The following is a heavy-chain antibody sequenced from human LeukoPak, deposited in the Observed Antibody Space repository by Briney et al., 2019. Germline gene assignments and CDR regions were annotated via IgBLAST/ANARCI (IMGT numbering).Heavy chain of an antibody. V-gene: IGHV1-2*02. Sequence: ASVRVSCKASGYTFTGYYMHWVRQAPGQGLEWMGWINPNSGGTNYAQKFQGRVTMTRDTSISTAYMELSRLRSDDTAVYYCARGTGGVVVIATEFDNWGQGTLVTVSS. CDR3: ARGTGGVVVIATEFDN. CDR2: INPNSGGT. D-gene: IGHD2-21*01. CDR1: GYTFTGYY. J-gene: IGHJ4*02.